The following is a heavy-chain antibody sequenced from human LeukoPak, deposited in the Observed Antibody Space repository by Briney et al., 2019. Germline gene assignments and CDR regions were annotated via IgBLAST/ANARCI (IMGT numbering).Heavy chain of an antibody. D-gene: IGHD6-6*01. V-gene: IGHV3-21*01. J-gene: IGHJ4*02. CDR3: ARAIAARSTFDY. CDR2: ISSSSSYI. Sequence: GGSLRLSCAAPGFTLSSYSMNWVRQAPGKGLEWVSSISSSSSYIYYADSVKGRFTISRDNAKNSLYLQMNSLRAEDTAVYYCARAIAARSTFDYWGQGTLVTVSS. CDR1: GFTLSSYS.